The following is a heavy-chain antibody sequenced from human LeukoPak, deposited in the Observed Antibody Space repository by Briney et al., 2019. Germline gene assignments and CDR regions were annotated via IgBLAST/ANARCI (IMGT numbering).Heavy chain of an antibody. CDR3: ARAHDSSGYYYVGYFQH. D-gene: IGHD3-22*01. J-gene: IGHJ1*01. CDR2: IIPIFGTA. Sequence: ASVKVSCKASGGTFSSYAISWVPQAPGQGLEWMGRIIPIFGTANYAQKFQGRVTITTDESTSTAYMELSSLRSEDTAVYYCARAHDSSGYYYVGYFQHWGQGTLVTVSS. V-gene: IGHV1-69*05. CDR1: GGTFSSYA.